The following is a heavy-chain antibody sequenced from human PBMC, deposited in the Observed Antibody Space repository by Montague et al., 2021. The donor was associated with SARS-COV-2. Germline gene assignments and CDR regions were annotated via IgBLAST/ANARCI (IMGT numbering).Heavy chain of an antibody. CDR1: GGSISSTSYY. CDR3: VRQPGQWLPREWFWFDP. V-gene: IGHV4-39*01. CDR2: IYYSGST. Sequence: SETLSLTCTVSGGSISSTSYYWGWIHQPPGKGLEWIGSIYYSGSTYYNPSLKSRVTISVDTSKNQFSLKLSSATAADTAVYYCVRQPGQWLPREWFWFDPWGQGTLVTVSS. D-gene: IGHD6-19*01. J-gene: IGHJ5*02.